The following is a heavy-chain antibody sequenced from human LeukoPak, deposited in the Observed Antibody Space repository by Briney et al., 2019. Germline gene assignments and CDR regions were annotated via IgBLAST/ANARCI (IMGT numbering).Heavy chain of an antibody. D-gene: IGHD3-22*01. Sequence: SETLSLTCTVSGGSISSYYWSWIQQPPGKGLEWIGYIYYSGSTNYNPSLKSRVTISVDKSKNQFSLKLSSVTAADTAVYYCARDMVITTRFFYWGQGTLVTVSS. V-gene: IGHV4-59*12. CDR2: IYYSGST. CDR1: GGSISSYY. CDR3: ARDMVITTRFFY. J-gene: IGHJ4*02.